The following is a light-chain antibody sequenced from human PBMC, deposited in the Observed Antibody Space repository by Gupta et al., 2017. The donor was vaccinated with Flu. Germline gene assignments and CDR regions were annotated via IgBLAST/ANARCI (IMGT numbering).Light chain of an antibody. CDR2: KAS. Sequence: DIQMTQSPSTLSASVGDKVTITCRASLSISNWLAWYQQKPGKAPKILINKASSVESGVPSRFNGSGSGTEFTLTISSLQPDDFATYYCQQYDTVSLTFGGGTEVEIK. J-gene: IGKJ4*01. CDR3: QQYDTVSLT. V-gene: IGKV1-5*03. CDR1: LSISNW.